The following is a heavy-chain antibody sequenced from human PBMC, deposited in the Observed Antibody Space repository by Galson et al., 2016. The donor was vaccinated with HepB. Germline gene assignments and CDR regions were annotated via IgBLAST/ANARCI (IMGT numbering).Heavy chain of an antibody. Sequence: SLRLSCAASGFTFRNYWMIWVRQAPGKGLEWVANIKEDGSDEYYVDSVKGRFTVSRDNARNSLYLQMNSLRADDTAVYYCASEITPTYLRYDTTGYFDCWGQGTRVTVSS. D-gene: IGHD3-22*01. CDR1: GFTFRNYW. J-gene: IGHJ4*02. CDR2: IKEDGSDE. CDR3: ASEITPTYLRYDTTGYFDC. V-gene: IGHV3-7*03.